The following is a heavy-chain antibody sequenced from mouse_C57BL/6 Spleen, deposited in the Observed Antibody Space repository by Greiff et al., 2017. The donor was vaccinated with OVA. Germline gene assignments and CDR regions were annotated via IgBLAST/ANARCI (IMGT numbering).Heavy chain of an antibody. CDR3: ARGPITTVLDY. CDR1: GYTFTSYW. V-gene: IGHV1-52*01. J-gene: IGHJ2*01. CDR2: IDPSDSET. D-gene: IGHD1-1*01. Sequence: QVQLQQPGAELVRPGSSVKLSCKASGYTFTSYWMHWVKQRPIQGLEWIGNIDPSDSETHYNQKFKDKATLTVDKSSSTAYMQLSSLTSEDSAVYYCARGPITTVLDYWGQGTTLTVSS.